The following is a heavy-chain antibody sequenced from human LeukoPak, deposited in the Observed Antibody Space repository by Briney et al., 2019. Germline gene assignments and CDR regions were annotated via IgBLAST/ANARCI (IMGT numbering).Heavy chain of an antibody. J-gene: IGHJ4*02. CDR2: INPNSGGT. D-gene: IGHD6-19*01. V-gene: IGHV1-2*02. Sequence: GASVKVSCKASGYTFTGYYMHWVRQAPGQGLEWMGWINPNSGGTNYAQKFQGRVTMTRDTSISTAYMELSRLRSDDTAVYYCARVPLQWLVQYYFDYWGQGTLVTVSS. CDR3: ARVPLQWLVQYYFDY. CDR1: GYTFTGYY.